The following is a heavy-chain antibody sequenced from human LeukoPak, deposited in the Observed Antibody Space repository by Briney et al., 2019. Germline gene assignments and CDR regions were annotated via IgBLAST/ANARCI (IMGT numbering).Heavy chain of an antibody. Sequence: PSETLSLTCSVSGVSISDGRYYWTWLRQHPGKGPEWIGYKYYSGSAKYNPSLKSRLTISVDPSKNQFSLQLRSVTAADTAMYYCATPYCSGISCLDVFNMWGQGTMVTVSS. J-gene: IGHJ3*02. D-gene: IGHD2-15*01. CDR3: ATPYCSGISCLDVFNM. CDR1: GVSISDGRYY. V-gene: IGHV4-31*03. CDR2: KYYSGSA.